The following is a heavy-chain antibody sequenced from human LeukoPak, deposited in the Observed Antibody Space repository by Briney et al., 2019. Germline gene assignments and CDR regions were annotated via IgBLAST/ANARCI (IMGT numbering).Heavy chain of an antibody. CDR1: GFTFSSYG. V-gene: IGHV3-30*18. D-gene: IGHD6-13*01. Sequence: GRSLGLSCAASGFTFSSYGMHWVRQAPGKGLEWVAVISYDGSNKYYADSVKGRFTISRDNSKNTLYLQMNSLRAEDTAVYYCAKGPFPIAAAATTPFDYWGQGTLVTVSS. J-gene: IGHJ4*02. CDR3: AKGPFPIAAAATTPFDY. CDR2: ISYDGSNK.